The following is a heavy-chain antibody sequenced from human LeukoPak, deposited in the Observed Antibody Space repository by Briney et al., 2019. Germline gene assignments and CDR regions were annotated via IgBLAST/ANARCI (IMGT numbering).Heavy chain of an antibody. CDR2: IWYDGSNK. V-gene: IGHV3-33*01. CDR1: GFTFSIYG. D-gene: IGHD1-26*01. Sequence: GGSLRLSCAASGFTFSIYGMHWVRQAPGKGLEWVAIIWYDGSNKYYADSVKGRFTISRDNSKNTLSLQMNSLRAEDTAVYYCARDRSVRYFDYWGQGTLVTVSS. CDR3: ARDRSVRYFDY. J-gene: IGHJ4*02.